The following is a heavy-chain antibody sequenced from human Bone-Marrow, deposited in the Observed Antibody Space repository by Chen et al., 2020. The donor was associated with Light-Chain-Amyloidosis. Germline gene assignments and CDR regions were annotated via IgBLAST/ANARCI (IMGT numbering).Heavy chain of an antibody. CDR2: IYYSGST. D-gene: IGHD3-10*01. J-gene: IGHJ5*02. V-gene: IGHV4-59*01. Sequence: QVQLQESGQGLVKPSETLSLTCTVSGGSISSYYWSWIRQPPGKGLEWIGYIYYSGSTNYNPSLKSRVTISVDTSKNQFSLKLSSVTAADTAVYYCARERYYGSGKGWFDPWGQGTLVTVSS. CDR3: ARERYYGSGKGWFDP. CDR1: GGSISSYY.